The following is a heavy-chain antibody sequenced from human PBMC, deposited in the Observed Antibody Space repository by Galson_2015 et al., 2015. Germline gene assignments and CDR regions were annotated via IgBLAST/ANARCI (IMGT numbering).Heavy chain of an antibody. CDR3: ARVDTMSDY. Sequence: SLRLSCAASGFTFSSFSMNWVRQAPGKGLEWVPSITSSSTNIYYADSVKGRFTISRDNAKNSLYLQMNSLRAEDTAVYYCARVDTMSDYWGQGTLVTVSS. CDR1: GFTFSSFS. J-gene: IGHJ4*02. D-gene: IGHD3-10*02. CDR2: ITSSSTNI. V-gene: IGHV3-21*01.